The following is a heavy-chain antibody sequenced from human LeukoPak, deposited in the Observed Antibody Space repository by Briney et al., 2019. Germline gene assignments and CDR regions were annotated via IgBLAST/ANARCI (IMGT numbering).Heavy chain of an antibody. CDR2: IDHSGST. CDR1: GGSFSRYF. J-gene: IGHJ6*03. D-gene: IGHD3-3*01. Sequence: PSETLSLTCTVSGGSFSRYFWTWIRQTPGKGLEWIGYIDHSGSTNYSPSLQSRVTISIDTSKNQFSLKLNSVTAADTAVYYCAREYFSANYFFYYMDVWGTGTTVTVSS. V-gene: IGHV4-59*01. CDR3: AREYFSANYFFYYMDV.